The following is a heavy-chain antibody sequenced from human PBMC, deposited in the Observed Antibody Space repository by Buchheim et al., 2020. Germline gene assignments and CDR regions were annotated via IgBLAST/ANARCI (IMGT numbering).Heavy chain of an antibody. CDR2: INQDGSEK. D-gene: IGHD4-11*01. CDR1: GLTSSSSW. V-gene: IGHV3-7*01. J-gene: IGHJ4*02. Sequence: EVQLVESGGGLVQPGGSLRLSCSASGLTSSSSWMAWVRQAPGKGLEWVANINQDGSEKNYVDSVKGRFTISRDKAKNSLYLQMNSLRAEDTAVYYCARETGAYSVWGQGTL. CDR3: ARETGAYSV.